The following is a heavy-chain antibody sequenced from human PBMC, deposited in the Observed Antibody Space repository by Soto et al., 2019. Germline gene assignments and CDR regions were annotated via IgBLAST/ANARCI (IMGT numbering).Heavy chain of an antibody. CDR1: GGTFLSYA. V-gene: IGHV1-69*06. J-gene: IGHJ6*02. CDR3: ARADIVVVATEHYYYYYGMDV. CDR2: IIPIFGTA. D-gene: IGHD2-15*01. Sequence: SVKVSCKASGGTFLSYAISWVRQAPGQGLEWMGGIIPIFGTANYAQKFQGRVTITADKSTSTAYMELSSLRSEDTAVYYCARADIVVVATEHYYYYYGMDVWGQGTTVTVSS.